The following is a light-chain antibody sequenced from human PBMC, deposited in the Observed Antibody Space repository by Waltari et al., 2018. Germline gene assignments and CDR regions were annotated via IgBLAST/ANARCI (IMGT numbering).Light chain of an antibody. CDR1: QSIFQSSYNKKY. J-gene: IGKJ2*01. V-gene: IGKV4-1*01. CDR2: WSS. CDR3: QQHYSTPYT. Sequence: DIVMTQSPDSLTVSLGERATINCKSSQSIFQSSYNKKYVAWYQQRPGPPPKLLIYWSSTRVSGVPDRFAGSGSGTDFTLTISSLQAEDVAVYYCQQHYSTPYTFGQGTKLEIK.